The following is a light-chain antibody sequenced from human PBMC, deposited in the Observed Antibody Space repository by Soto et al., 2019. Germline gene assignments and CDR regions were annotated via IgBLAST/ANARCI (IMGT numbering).Light chain of an antibody. CDR2: AAS. V-gene: IGKV1-8*01. J-gene: IGKJ4*02. Sequence: AIRMTQSPSSLSASTGDRFTITFLASQGLSRYLAWYQQKPWQAPKLLISAASTLQSGVPSRLSGSGFGTDFNLTMNCLQSEDFATCYCQQYYSYPHTFSKGT. CDR1: QGLSRY. CDR3: QQYYSYPHT.